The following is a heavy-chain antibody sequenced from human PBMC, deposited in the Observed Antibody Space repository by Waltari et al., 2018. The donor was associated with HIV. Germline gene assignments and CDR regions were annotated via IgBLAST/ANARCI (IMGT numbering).Heavy chain of an antibody. Sequence: HVNLKQSGPGLVEASHSIFLSCVISGASVSSDTAAWNGVRQSPAGGLQWLGRTYHRSDGHHDYSVSLKGRMVINLDTAKNQYSLHLSSVTPGDTATYYCVRDSYGFDTWGEGTLVNVPP. J-gene: IGHJ5*02. D-gene: IGHD4-17*01. CDR2: TYHRSDGHH. CDR1: GASVSSDTAA. CDR3: VRDSYGFDT. V-gene: IGHV6-1*01.